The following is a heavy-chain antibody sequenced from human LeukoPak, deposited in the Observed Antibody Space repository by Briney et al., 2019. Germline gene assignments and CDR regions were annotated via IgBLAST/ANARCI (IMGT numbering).Heavy chain of an antibody. V-gene: IGHV4-39*01. CDR2: IYYSGST. D-gene: IGHD5-18*01. J-gene: IGHJ5*02. Sequence: SETLSLTCTVSGGSISSSSYYWGWIRQPPGKGLGWIGSIYYSGSTYYNPSLKSRVTISVDTSKNQFSLKLSSVTAADTAVYYCARQTDTAYNWFDPWGQGTLVTVSS. CDR3: ARQTDTAYNWFDP. CDR1: GGSISSSSYY.